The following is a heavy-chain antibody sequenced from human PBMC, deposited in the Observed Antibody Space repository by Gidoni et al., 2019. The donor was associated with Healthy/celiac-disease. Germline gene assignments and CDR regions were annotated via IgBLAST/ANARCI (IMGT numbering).Heavy chain of an antibody. CDR2: ISGSGGST. CDR3: AKGIRTYYYGSGTDDAFDI. CDR1: GFTFSSSA. D-gene: IGHD3-10*01. Sequence: VQLLESGGGLVQPGGSLSLPCAASGFTFSSSALSWVRRAPGKGLEWVSAISGSGGSTYYADSVKGRFTISRDNSKNTLYLQMNSLRAEDTAVYYCAKGIRTYYYGSGTDDAFDIWGQGTMVTVSS. V-gene: IGHV3-23*01. J-gene: IGHJ3*02.